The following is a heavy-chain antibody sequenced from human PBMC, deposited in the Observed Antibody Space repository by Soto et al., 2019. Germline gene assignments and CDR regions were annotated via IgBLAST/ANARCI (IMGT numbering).Heavy chain of an antibody. Sequence: GGSLRLSCAASGFTFSSYAMSWVRQAPGKGLESVSAISGSGGSTYYADSVKGRFTISRDNSKNTLYLQMSSLRAEDTAVYYCAKYADQLYSSSDYWGQGTLVTVSS. CDR1: GFTFSSYA. D-gene: IGHD6-13*01. J-gene: IGHJ4*02. CDR3: AKYADQLYSSSDY. CDR2: ISGSGGST. V-gene: IGHV3-23*01.